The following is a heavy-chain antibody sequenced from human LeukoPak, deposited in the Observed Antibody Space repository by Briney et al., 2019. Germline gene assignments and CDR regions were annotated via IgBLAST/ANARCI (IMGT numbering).Heavy chain of an antibody. D-gene: IGHD3-3*01. V-gene: IGHV3-23*01. CDR3: AKDSDVWSGYFDY. J-gene: IGHJ4*02. Sequence: GGSLRLSCAASGFTFSSYAMSWVRQAPGKGLEWVSAISGSGGSTYYADSVKGRFTISRDNSKNTLYLQMNNLRAEDTAVYSCAKDSDVWSGYFDYWGQGTLVTVSS. CDR1: GFTFSSYA. CDR2: ISGSGGST.